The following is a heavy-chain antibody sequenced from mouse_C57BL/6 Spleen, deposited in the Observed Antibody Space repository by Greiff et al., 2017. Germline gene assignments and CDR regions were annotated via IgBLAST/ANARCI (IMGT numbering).Heavy chain of an antibody. CDR3: ARDTTVVAKDFDY. J-gene: IGHJ2*01. Sequence: EVQLQQSGPELVKPGASVKISCKASGYTFTDYYMNWVKQSHGKSLEWIGDINPNNGGTSYNQKFKGKTTLTVNKSSSTAYMEHRSLTSEDSAVYYCARDTTVVAKDFDYWGQGTTLTVSS. V-gene: IGHV1-26*01. D-gene: IGHD1-1*01. CDR2: INPNNGGT. CDR1: GYTFTDYY.